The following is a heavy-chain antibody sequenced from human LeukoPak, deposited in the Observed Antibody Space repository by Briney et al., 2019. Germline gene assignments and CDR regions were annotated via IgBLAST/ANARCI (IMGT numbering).Heavy chain of an antibody. CDR3: ARQFYESRSPHAKYFQQ. D-gene: IGHD3-22*01. CDR1: GGSISSSSYY. J-gene: IGHJ1*01. V-gene: IGHV4-39*01. CDR2: IYYSGST. Sequence: SETLSLTCSVSGGSISSSSYYWGWIRQAPGRGLEWIANIYYSGSTYYSPSLKSRVTISVDTSKTQFSLKLNSVTAADTAVYYCARQFYESRSPHAKYFQQWGQGTLVTVSS.